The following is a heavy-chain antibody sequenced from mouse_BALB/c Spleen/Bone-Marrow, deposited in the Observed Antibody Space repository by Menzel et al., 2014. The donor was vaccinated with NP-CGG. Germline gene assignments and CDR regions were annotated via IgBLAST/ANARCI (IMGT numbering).Heavy chain of an antibody. CDR3: ARHETGSGQYFDY. V-gene: IGHV5-12-2*01. CDR2: ISNGGGNT. D-gene: IGHD4-1*01. Sequence: VQRVESGGDLVQPGGSLKLSCAASGLTFSNYNISWVRQTPEKRLERVAYISNGGGNTYYPDTVKGRFTVSRDNAKXTLYLQMTSLKSEDTAIYYCARHETGSGQYFDYWGQGTTLTVSS. J-gene: IGHJ2*01. CDR1: GLTFSNYN.